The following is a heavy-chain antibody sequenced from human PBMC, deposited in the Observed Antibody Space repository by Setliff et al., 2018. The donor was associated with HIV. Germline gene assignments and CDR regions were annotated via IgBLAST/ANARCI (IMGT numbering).Heavy chain of an antibody. CDR1: GGSISSYY. J-gene: IGHJ4*02. V-gene: IGHV4-59*01. CDR3: ARGLSFYDPGGFDY. Sequence: SETLSLTCSVSGGSISSYYWSWIRQPPGKGLEWIGDIYYSGMTNYNPSLQSRVTISLDTSKNQFSLKVNSVTAADTAVYYCARGLSFYDPGGFDYWGQGSLVTVSS. D-gene: IGHD3-22*01. CDR2: IYYSGMT.